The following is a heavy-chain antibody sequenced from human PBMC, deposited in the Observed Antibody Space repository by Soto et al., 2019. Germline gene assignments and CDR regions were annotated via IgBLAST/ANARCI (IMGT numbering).Heavy chain of an antibody. CDR2: IWYDGSNK. D-gene: IGHD2-21*01. V-gene: IGHV3-33*01. Sequence: QVQLVESGGGVVQPGRSLRLSCAASGFTFSSYGMHWVRQAPGKGLEWVAVIWYDGSNKYYADSVKGRFTISRDNSKNTLYLQMNSLRAEDTAVYYCASGAYSDLRLMDVWGKGTTVTVSS. CDR3: ASGAYSDLRLMDV. J-gene: IGHJ6*04. CDR1: GFTFSSYG.